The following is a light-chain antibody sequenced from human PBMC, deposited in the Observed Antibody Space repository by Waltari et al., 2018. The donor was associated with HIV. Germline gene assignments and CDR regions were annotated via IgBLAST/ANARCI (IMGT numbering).Light chain of an antibody. CDR3: QTWDTGIVL. V-gene: IGLV4-69*01. J-gene: IGLJ3*02. Sequence: QVVLTQSPSASASLGASVKLTCTLSSGHSTSAIAWHQLRPEKGPRYLMKLNNDGSHSKGDGIPDRFSGSSSGAERYLTISSLQSEDEGDYYCQTWDTGIVLFGGGTKLTVL. CDR1: SGHSTSA. CDR2: LNNDGSH.